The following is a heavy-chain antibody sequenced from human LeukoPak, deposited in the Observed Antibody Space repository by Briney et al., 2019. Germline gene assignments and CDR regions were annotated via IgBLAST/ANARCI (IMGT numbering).Heavy chain of an antibody. D-gene: IGHD5-18*01. Sequence: GGSLRLSCAASGFIFSNYAMNWVRQAPGKGLEWVSTISGSGGTTYYADSVKGRFTISRDNSKNTLYLQIISLRAEDTAVYYCANRVDTTIQGTDYWGQGTLVTVSS. J-gene: IGHJ4*02. CDR3: ANRVDTTIQGTDY. CDR1: GFIFSNYA. V-gene: IGHV3-23*01. CDR2: ISGSGGTT.